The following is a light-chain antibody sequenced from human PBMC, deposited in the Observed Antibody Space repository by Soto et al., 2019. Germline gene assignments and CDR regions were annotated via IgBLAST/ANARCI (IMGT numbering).Light chain of an antibody. CDR3: QQYYSPSWT. Sequence: DIVMTQSPDSLAVSLGERATFNCKSSQSVLYSSTNKNHLAWYQQKPGQPPKLLIYWASTRESGAPDRFSGSGSETDFTLTISSLQAEDVAVYYCQQYYSPSWTFGQGTKLEIK. CDR1: QSVLYSSTNKNH. V-gene: IGKV4-1*01. CDR2: WAS. J-gene: IGKJ1*01.